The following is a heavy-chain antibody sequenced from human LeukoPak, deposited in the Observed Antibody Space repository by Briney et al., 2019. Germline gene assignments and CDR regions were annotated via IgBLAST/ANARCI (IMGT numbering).Heavy chain of an antibody. D-gene: IGHD3-22*01. V-gene: IGHV3-53*01. J-gene: IGHJ3*02. Sequence: GGSLRLSCAASGFTVSSNYMSWVRQAPGKGLEWVSVIYSGGSTYYADSVKGRVTISRDNSKNTLYLQMNSLRVEDTAVYYCANDDYYDSSGQLDAFDIWGQGTMVTVSS. CDR2: IYSGGST. CDR3: ANDDYYDSSGQLDAFDI. CDR1: GFTVSSNY.